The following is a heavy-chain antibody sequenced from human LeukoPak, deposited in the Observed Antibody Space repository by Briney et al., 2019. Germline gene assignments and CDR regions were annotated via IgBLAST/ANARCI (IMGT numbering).Heavy chain of an antibody. D-gene: IGHD6-19*01. J-gene: IGHJ4*02. CDR1: GFTFSSNA. Sequence: PGGSLRLSCAASGFTFSSNAMTWVRQAPGKGLEWVSAIHGSDDNTHYADSVKGRFTISRDKSKNTLYLQMNSLRADDTAVYYCAKGGLVDYWGQGTLVTVSS. V-gene: IGHV3-23*01. CDR3: AKGGLVDY. CDR2: IHGSDDNT.